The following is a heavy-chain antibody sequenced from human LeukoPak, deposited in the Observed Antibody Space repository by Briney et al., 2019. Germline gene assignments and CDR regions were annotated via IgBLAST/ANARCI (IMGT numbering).Heavy chain of an antibody. CDR3: ARGDSGYNRFPPFFDY. J-gene: IGHJ4*02. D-gene: IGHD5-12*01. Sequence: SETLSLTCAVYGGSLSGYYWSWIRQPPGKGLEWIGEINHSGSTNYNPSLKSRVTISVDTSKNQFSLKLSSVTAADTAVYYCARGDSGYNRFPPFFDYWGQGTLVTVSS. CDR1: GGSLSGYY. CDR2: INHSGST. V-gene: IGHV4-34*01.